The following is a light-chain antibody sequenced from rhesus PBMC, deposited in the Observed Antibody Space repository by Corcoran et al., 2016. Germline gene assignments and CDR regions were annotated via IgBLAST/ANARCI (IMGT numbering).Light chain of an antibody. CDR2: DAS. J-gene: IGKJ4*01. CDR3: QQYSNWPLT. V-gene: IGKV3-35*01. CDR1: QSVRSS. Sequence: EIVLTQSPATLSLSPGERATPSCRASQSVRSSLAWYQQKPGQAPRLLIYDASSRATGIPDGFSGIGSGTDFTLTIVSLEPDDVGVYYCQQYSNWPLTFGGGTKVGLK.